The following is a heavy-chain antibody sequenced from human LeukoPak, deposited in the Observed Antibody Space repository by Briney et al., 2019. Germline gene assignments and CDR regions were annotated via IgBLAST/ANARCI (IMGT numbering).Heavy chain of an antibody. CDR1: GGSFSVYY. J-gene: IGHJ4*02. Sequence: SETLSLTCAVYGGSFSVYYWSWIRQPPGKGLEWIGEINHSGSTNYNPSLKSRVTISVDTSKNQFSLKLSSVTAADTAVYYCASHSSGWYYFDYWGQGTLVTVSS. CDR3: ASHSSGWYYFDY. D-gene: IGHD6-19*01. V-gene: IGHV4-34*01. CDR2: INHSGST.